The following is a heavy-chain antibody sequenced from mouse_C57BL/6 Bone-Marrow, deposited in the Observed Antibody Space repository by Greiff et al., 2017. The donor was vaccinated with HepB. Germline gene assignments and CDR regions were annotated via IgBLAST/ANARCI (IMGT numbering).Heavy chain of an antibody. CDR1: GYTFTSYW. CDR2: IYPGSGST. J-gene: IGHJ4*01. Sequence: QVQLQQPGAELVKPGASVKMSCKASGYTFTSYWITWVKQRPGQGLEWIGDIYPGSGSTNYNEKFKSKATMTVDTSSITAYMQLSSLTSEESAVYSCARYYGICHYYAMGYWGQGTSGTVSS. V-gene: IGHV1-55*01. CDR3: ARYYGICHYYAMGY. D-gene: IGHD2-1*01.